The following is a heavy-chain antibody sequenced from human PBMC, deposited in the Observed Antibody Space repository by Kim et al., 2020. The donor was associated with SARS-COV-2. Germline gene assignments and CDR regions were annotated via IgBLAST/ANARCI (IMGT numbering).Heavy chain of an antibody. Sequence: GGSLRLSCAASGFTFSSYSMNWVRQAPGKGLEWVSSISSSSSYIYYADSVKGRFTISRDNAKNSLYLQMNSLRAEDTAVYYCAGEGIAAYKGDYWGQGTLVTVSS. V-gene: IGHV3-21*01. D-gene: IGHD6-13*01. J-gene: IGHJ4*02. CDR3: AGEGIAAYKGDY. CDR2: ISSSSSYI. CDR1: GFTFSSYS.